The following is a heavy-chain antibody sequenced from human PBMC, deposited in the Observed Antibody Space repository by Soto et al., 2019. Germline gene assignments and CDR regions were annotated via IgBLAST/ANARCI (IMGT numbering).Heavy chain of an antibody. D-gene: IGHD6-13*01. CDR1: GGSISSGDYY. J-gene: IGHJ2*01. CDR2: IYYSGST. CDR3: ARDLNSSSWYKGWYFDL. V-gene: IGHV4-30-4*01. Sequence: QVQLQESGPGLVKPSQTLSLTRTVSGGSISSGDYYWSWIRQPPGKGLEWIGYIYYSGSTYYNPSLKSRVTISVDTSKNQFSLKLSSVTAADTAVYYCARDLNSSSWYKGWYFDLWGRGTLVTVSS.